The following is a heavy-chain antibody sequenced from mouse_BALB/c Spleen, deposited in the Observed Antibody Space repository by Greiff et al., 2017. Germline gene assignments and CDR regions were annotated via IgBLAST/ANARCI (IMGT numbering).Heavy chain of an antibody. D-gene: IGHD2-2*01. V-gene: IGHV1S81*02. CDR3: IYGYQAWFAY. CDR1: GYTFTSYY. J-gene: IGHJ3*01. Sequence: QVQLQQSGAELVKPGASVKLSCKASGYTFTSYYMYWVKQRPGQGLEWIGGINPSNGGTNFNEKFKSKATLTVDKSSSTAYMQLSSLTSEDSAVYYCIYGYQAWFAYWGQGTLVTVSA. CDR2: INPSNGGT.